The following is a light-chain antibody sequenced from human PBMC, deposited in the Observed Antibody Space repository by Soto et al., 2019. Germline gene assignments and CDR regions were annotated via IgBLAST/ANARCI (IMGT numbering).Light chain of an antibody. J-gene: IGKJ1*01. CDR2: DAS. CDR1: QTISTY. Sequence: IQMTQSPSSLAASVGDRITITCRASQTISTYVNWYRQKSGAAPELLLYDASTLQSGVPSRFSGGASGTYFTLTISSLQLEDFATYYCQQTYNTPLTFGQGTKVEIK. CDR3: QQTYNTPLT. V-gene: IGKV1-39*01.